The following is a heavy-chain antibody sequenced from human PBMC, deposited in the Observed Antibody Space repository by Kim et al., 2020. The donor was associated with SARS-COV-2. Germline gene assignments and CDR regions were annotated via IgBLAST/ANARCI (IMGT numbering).Heavy chain of an antibody. V-gene: IGHV3-30*04. Sequence: GGSLRLSCAASGFTFSSYAMHWVRQAPGKGLEWVAVISYDGSNKYYADSVKGRFTISRDNSKNTLYLQMNSLRAEDTAVYYCARVSTRGVGATPDYYYGMDVWGQGTTVTVSS. J-gene: IGHJ6*02. CDR2: ISYDGSNK. CDR3: ARVSTRGVGATPDYYYGMDV. CDR1: GFTFSSYA. D-gene: IGHD1-26*01.